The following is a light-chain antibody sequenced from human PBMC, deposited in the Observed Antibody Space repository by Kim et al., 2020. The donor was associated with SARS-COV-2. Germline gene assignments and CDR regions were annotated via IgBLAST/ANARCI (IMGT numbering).Light chain of an antibody. CDR1: ALAKRY. CDR2: KDS. V-gene: IGLV3-25*03. Sequence: SYELTQPPSVSVSPGQTARITCSGDALAKRYAYWYQQRPGQAPVVVMYKDSERPSGIPERISGSSSGTTVTLTISGVQAEDEADYYCQSADTSNTYRMFGGGTQLTVL. CDR3: QSADTSNTYRM. J-gene: IGLJ3*02.